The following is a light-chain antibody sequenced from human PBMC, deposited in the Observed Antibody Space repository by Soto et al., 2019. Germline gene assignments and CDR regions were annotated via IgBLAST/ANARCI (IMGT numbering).Light chain of an antibody. CDR2: GAS. V-gene: IGKV3-20*01. J-gene: IGKJ1*01. Sequence: EVVLTQPPSTLSLSTGERATLSCRASQSVSSSYLAWYQQKPGQAPRLLIYGASSRATGIPDRFSGSGSGTDFTLTINSLQSEDFAVYYCQQYGNAPWTFGQRTKVDTK. CDR1: QSVSSSY. CDR3: QQYGNAPWT.